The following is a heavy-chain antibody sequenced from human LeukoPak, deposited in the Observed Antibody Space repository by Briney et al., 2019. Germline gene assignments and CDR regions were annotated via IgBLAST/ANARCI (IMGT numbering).Heavy chain of an antibody. CDR1: GFTFSSYS. CDR3: ARSQARFGELLFPFDY. Sequence: GSLRPSCAASGFTFSSYSMNWVRQAPGKGLEWVSSISSSSSYIYYADSVKGRFTISRDNAKNSLYLQMNSLRAEDTAVYYCARSQARFGELLFPFDYWGQGTLVTVSS. J-gene: IGHJ4*02. CDR2: ISSSSSYI. D-gene: IGHD3-10*01. V-gene: IGHV3-21*04.